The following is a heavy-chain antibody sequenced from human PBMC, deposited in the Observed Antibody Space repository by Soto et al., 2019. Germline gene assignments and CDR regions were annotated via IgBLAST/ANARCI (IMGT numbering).Heavy chain of an antibody. Sequence: SETLSLTCTVSGGSISSSRCHWGWIRQPPGKGLEWIGEINHSGSTNYNPSLKSRVTISVDTSKNQFSLKLSSVTAADTAVYYCARAGQWLVRWFDPWGQGTLVTVS. CDR2: INHSGST. CDR1: GGSISSSRCH. J-gene: IGHJ5*02. CDR3: ARAGQWLVRWFDP. D-gene: IGHD6-19*01. V-gene: IGHV4-39*07.